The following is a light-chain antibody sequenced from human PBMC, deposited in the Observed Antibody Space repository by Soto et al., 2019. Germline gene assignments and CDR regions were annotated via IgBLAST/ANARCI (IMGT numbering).Light chain of an antibody. CDR2: GAS. CDR3: QQYGSSPLT. V-gene: IGKV3-20*01. J-gene: IGKJ4*01. Sequence: EIVLTQSPGTLSLSPGERVTLSCRASQSVSSSYLAWYQQKPGQAPRLLIYGASTRATGIPDRFSGSGCGTDFTFTISRLESEDFAVYFCQQYGSSPLTFGGGTKVEIK. CDR1: QSVSSSY.